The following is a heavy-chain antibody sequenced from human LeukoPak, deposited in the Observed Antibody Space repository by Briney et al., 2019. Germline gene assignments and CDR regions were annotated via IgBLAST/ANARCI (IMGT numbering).Heavy chain of an antibody. Sequence: ASVKVSCKASGYTFTSYDINWVRQATGQGLEWMGWMNPNSGSTGYAQKFQGRVTITRSTSISTAYMELSGLRSEDTAVYYCARGRSTGYPYYFEYWGQGTLVTVSS. CDR2: MNPNSGST. D-gene: IGHD5-12*01. V-gene: IGHV1-8*03. J-gene: IGHJ4*02. CDR3: ARGRSTGYPYYFEY. CDR1: GYTFTSYD.